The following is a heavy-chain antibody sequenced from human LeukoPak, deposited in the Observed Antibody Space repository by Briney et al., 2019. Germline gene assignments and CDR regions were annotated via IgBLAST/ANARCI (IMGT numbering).Heavy chain of an antibody. CDR1: GYTFTSYA. J-gene: IGHJ4*02. Sequence: ASVSVSCKASGYTFTSYAMHWVRQAPGQRLEWMGWINAGNGNTKYSQKFQGRVTITRDTSASTAYMELSSLRSEDTAVYYCARGRVVPAAFDYWGQGTLVTVSS. V-gene: IGHV1-3*01. CDR2: INAGNGNT. CDR3: ARGRVVPAAFDY. D-gene: IGHD2-2*01.